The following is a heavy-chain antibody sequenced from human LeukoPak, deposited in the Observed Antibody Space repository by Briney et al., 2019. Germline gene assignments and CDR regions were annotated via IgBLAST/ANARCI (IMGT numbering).Heavy chain of an antibody. CDR1: GYSFTNYY. Sequence: GASVRVSCKASGYSFTNYYMHWVRQAPGQGLEWMGWISAYNGNTNYAQKLQGRVTMTTDTSTSTAYMELRSLRSDDTAVYYCARDRIAAAGWFDPWGQGTLVTVSS. J-gene: IGHJ5*02. CDR2: ISAYNGNT. D-gene: IGHD6-13*01. CDR3: ARDRIAAAGWFDP. V-gene: IGHV1-18*04.